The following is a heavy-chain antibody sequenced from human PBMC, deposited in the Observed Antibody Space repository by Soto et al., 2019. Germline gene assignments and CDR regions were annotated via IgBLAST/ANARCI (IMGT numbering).Heavy chain of an antibody. CDR1: GFSFSRHS. CDR2: IGNDPSYL. CDR3: ARDQGLLRYGYSDS. J-gene: IGHJ5*02. V-gene: IGHV3-21*06. D-gene: IGHD3-9*01. Sequence: EVQLVESGGGLVKPGGSLRLSCEASGFSFSRHSMNWVRQAPGKGLEWVSSIGNDPSYLYYAGSVKGRFTISRDNAKNSLYLQMNSLRVEDTAVYYCARDQGLLRYGYSDSWGQGTPVTGSS.